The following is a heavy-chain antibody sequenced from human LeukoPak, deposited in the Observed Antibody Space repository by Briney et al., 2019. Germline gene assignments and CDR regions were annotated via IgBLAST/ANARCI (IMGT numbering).Heavy chain of an antibody. CDR1: GYTLTELS. Sequence: ASVKVSFKVSGYTLTELSMHWVRQAPGKGLEWMGGFDPEDGETIYAQKFQGRVTMTEDTSTDTAYMELSSLRSEDTAVYYCATDVFGSGVGATLDYWGQGTLVTVSS. J-gene: IGHJ4*02. V-gene: IGHV1-24*01. CDR2: FDPEDGET. D-gene: IGHD1-26*01. CDR3: ATDVFGSGVGATLDY.